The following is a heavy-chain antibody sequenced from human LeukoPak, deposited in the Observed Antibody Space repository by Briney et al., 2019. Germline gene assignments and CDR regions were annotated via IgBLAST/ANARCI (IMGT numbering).Heavy chain of an antibody. CDR3: AKDGLTGYFDY. J-gene: IGHJ4*02. CDR2: ISYDGSNK. V-gene: IGHV3-30*04. Sequence: GRSLRLSCAASGFTFSSYAMHWVRQAPGKGLEWVAVISYDGSNKYYADSVKGRFTISRDNSKNTLYLQMNSLRAEDTAVYYCAKDGLTGYFDYWGQGTLVTVSS. D-gene: IGHD3/OR15-3a*01. CDR1: GFTFSSYA.